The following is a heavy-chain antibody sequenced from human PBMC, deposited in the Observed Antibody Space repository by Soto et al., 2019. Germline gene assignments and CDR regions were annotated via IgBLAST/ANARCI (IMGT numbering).Heavy chain of an antibody. Sequence: GGSLRLSCAASGFTFSSYGMHWVRQAPGKGLEWVAGISYDGSDKHYAESVKGRFTISRDNSKNTLYLQMNSLRAEDTAVYYCADYRMDVWGQGTTVTVSS. CDR1: GFTFSSYG. J-gene: IGHJ6*02. CDR3: ADYRMDV. V-gene: IGHV3-30*03. CDR2: ISYDGSDK.